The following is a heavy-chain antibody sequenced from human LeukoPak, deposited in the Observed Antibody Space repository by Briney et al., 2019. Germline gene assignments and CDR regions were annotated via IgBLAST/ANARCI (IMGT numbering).Heavy chain of an antibody. CDR1: GFTFSSYA. CDR3: ARDKLSGSGSGDLDY. V-gene: IGHV3-30*04. J-gene: IGHJ4*02. Sequence: QSGGSLRLSCAASGFTFSSYAMHWVRQAPGKGLEWVAVISYDGSNKYYADSVKGRFTISRDNAKNSLYLQMNSLRAEDTAVYYCARDKLSGSGSGDLDYWGQGTLVTVSS. D-gene: IGHD3-10*01. CDR2: ISYDGSNK.